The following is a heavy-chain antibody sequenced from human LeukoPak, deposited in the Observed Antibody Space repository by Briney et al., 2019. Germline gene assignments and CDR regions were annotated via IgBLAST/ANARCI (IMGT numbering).Heavy chain of an antibody. CDR1: GCTFSSYW. Sequence: GGSLRLSCAASGCTFSSYWMHWVRQAPGKGLVWVSRINSDGSSTSYADSVKGRFTISRDNAKNTLYLQMNSLRAEDTAVYYCARDGTGYSSSWDLDYWGQGTLVTVSS. V-gene: IGHV3-74*01. CDR2: INSDGSST. CDR3: ARDGTGYSSSWDLDY. D-gene: IGHD6-13*01. J-gene: IGHJ4*02.